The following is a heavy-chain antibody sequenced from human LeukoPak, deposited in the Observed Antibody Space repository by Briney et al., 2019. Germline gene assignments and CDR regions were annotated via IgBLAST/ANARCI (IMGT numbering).Heavy chain of an antibody. CDR3: VRGYNYGPLL. Sequence: PSETLSLTCAVYSGSLSNYYWSWIRQSPDKGLVWIGEINHNGGTNYNPSLKSRVTISVDTSKNQVSLKLGSVTAADTAVYYCVRGYNYGPLLWGQGTTVTVSS. V-gene: IGHV4-34*01. CDR1: SGSLSNYY. D-gene: IGHD5-18*01. CDR2: INHNGGT. J-gene: IGHJ6*02.